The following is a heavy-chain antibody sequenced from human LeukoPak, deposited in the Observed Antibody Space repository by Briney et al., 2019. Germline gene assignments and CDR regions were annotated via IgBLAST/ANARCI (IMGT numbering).Heavy chain of an antibody. J-gene: IGHJ4*02. CDR1: GFTFSSYG. Sequence: GGSLRLSCAASGFTFSSYGIHWVRQAPGKGLEWVAVIWYGGSNKYYADSVKGRFTISRDNSKNTLYLQMNSLRAEDTAVYYCAKEDSSSSGFDYWGQGTLVTVSS. CDR3: AKEDSSSSGFDY. D-gene: IGHD6-6*01. CDR2: IWYGGSNK. V-gene: IGHV3-30*02.